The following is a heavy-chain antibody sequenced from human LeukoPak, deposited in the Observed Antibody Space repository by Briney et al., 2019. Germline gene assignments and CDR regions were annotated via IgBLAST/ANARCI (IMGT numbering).Heavy chain of an antibody. V-gene: IGHV3-53*01. CDR3: ARAGGGYDLYYYYGMDV. CDR2: IYSGGST. D-gene: IGHD5-12*01. CDR1: GFTVSSNY. J-gene: IGHJ6*04. Sequence: GGSLRLSCAASGFTVSSNYMSWVRQAPGKGLEWVSVIYSGGSTYYADSVKGRFTISRDNSKNTLYLQMNSLRAEDTAAYYCARAGGGYDLYYYYGMDVWGKGTTVTVSS.